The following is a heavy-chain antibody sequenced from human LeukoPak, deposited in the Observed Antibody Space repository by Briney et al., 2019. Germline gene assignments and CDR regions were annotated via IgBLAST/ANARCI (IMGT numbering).Heavy chain of an antibody. D-gene: IGHD5-24*01. CDR3: ARDHGRDGYNSVGY. CDR1: GYTFTSYG. J-gene: IGHJ4*02. CDR2: ISAYNGNT. V-gene: IGHV1-18*01. Sequence: ASVKVSCKASGYTFTSYGISWVRQAPGQGLEWMGWISAYNGNTNYAQKPQGRVTMTTDTSTSTAYMELRSLRSDDTAVYYCARDHGRDGYNSVGYWGQGTLVTVSS.